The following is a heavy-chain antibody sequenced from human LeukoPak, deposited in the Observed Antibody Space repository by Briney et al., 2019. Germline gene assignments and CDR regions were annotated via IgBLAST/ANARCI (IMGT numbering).Heavy chain of an antibody. CDR1: GFTFSSYS. CDR3: ARDGATFSGYDWYYYMDV. D-gene: IGHD5-12*01. J-gene: IGHJ6*03. V-gene: IGHV3-21*01. CDR2: ISSSSSYI. Sequence: GGSLRLSCAASGFTFSSYSMNWVRQAPGKGLEWVSSISSSSSYIYYADSVKGRFSISRDNAKNSLYLQMNSLRAEDTAVYYCARDGATFSGYDWYYYMDVWGKGTTVTVSS.